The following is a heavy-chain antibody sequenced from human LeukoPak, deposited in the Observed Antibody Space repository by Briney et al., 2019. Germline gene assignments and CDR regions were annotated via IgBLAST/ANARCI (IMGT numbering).Heavy chain of an antibody. D-gene: IGHD3-9*01. V-gene: IGHV4-34*01. Sequence: SETLSLSCAVYGGPFRGYYWSWIRQPPGKGLEWMGEINHSGSTNYNPSLKSRVTISVDTSKNQFSLKLSSVTAADTAVYYCARGGPVLRYFDWLTLAGYFHYWGQGTLVTVSS. CDR1: GGPFRGYY. CDR3: ARGGPVLRYFDWLTLAGYFHY. CDR2: INHSGST. J-gene: IGHJ4*02.